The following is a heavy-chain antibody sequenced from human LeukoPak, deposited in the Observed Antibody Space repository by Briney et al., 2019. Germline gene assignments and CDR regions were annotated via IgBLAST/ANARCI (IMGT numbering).Heavy chain of an antibody. CDR2: IYHTGSS. CDR1: GGSFSSGGYY. D-gene: IGHD3-10*01. Sequence: SETLSLTYAVYGGSFSSGGYYWSWIRQHPGKGLEWIGHIYHTGSSYYNPTLKSRVTISVDTSKNQFSLRLKSVTAADTAVYYCARLVARVRGVTYYFDYWGQGTLVTVSS. CDR3: ARLVARVRGVTYYFDY. V-gene: IGHV4-31*11. J-gene: IGHJ4*02.